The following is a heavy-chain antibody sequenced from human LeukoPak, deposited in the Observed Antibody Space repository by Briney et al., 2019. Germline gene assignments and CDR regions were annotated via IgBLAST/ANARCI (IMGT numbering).Heavy chain of an antibody. Sequence: SGGSLRLSCVASGFTFSNYWMTWDRQAPGKGLEWVANIKQDGNEQHYVDSVKGRFTISRDNAKNSVYLQMNSLRAEDTAVYYCAREGHASRGYYYGYWGHGNLVPVSS. CDR1: GFTFSNYW. D-gene: IGHD3-22*01. J-gene: IGHJ4*01. CDR2: IKQDGNEQ. V-gene: IGHV3-7*05. CDR3: AREGHASRGYYYGY.